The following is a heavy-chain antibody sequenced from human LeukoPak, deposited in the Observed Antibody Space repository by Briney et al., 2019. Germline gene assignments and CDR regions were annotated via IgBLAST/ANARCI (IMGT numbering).Heavy chain of an antibody. J-gene: IGHJ4*02. CDR3: TRDPHYYHGNPHDF. CDR2: IRSKDHGGTT. Sequence: GSLRLSCTASGFNFGYFAFSWFRQAPGKGLGWLSFIRSKDHGGTTEYAASVKGRFTISRDDSNSIAYLQMNSLIIEDTAVYFCTRDPHYYHGNPHDFWGQGTRVTVSS. V-gene: IGHV3-49*03. D-gene: IGHD4-23*01. CDR1: GFNFGYFA.